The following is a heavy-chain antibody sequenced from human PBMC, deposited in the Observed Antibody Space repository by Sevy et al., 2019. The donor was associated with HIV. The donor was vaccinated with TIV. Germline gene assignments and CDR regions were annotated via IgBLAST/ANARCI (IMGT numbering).Heavy chain of an antibody. CDR1: GGSISSGGYY. D-gene: IGHD3-9*01. V-gene: IGHV4-31*03. CDR2: IYYGGST. J-gene: IGHJ4*02. CDR3: ARANFDWLLLFDY. Sequence: SETLSLTCTVSGGSISSGGYYWSWIRQHPGKGLEWIGYIYYGGSTYYNPSLKSRVTISVDTSKNQFSLKLSSVTAADTAVYYCARANFDWLLLFDYWGQGTLVTVSS.